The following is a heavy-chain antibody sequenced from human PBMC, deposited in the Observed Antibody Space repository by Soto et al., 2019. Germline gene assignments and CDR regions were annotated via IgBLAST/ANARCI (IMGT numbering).Heavy chain of an antibody. CDR1: GYTFTYRY. Sequence: ASVKVSCKASGYTFTYRYLHWVRQAPGKGLEWMGGFDPEDGETIYAQKFQGRVTMTEDTSTDTAYMELSSLRSEDTAVYYCATGGLAVAGCRFWGQGTLVTVSS. J-gene: IGHJ4*02. CDR3: ATGGLAVAGCRF. CDR2: FDPEDGET. D-gene: IGHD6-19*01. V-gene: IGHV1-24*01.